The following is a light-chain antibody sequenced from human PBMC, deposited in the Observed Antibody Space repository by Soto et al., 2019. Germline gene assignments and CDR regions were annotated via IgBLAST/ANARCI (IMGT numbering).Light chain of an antibody. CDR2: AAS. J-gene: IGKJ2*01. Sequence: DIQMTQSPSSLSASVGDRVTISCRASQHINFFLNWYQQKPGQAPNILIFAASTLQTGVPSRFRGRASGTDFTLTIDNVHPEDSGTYYCQQSYTATRYTFGQGTQLEIK. CDR1: QHINFF. CDR3: QQSYTATRYT. V-gene: IGKV1-39*01.